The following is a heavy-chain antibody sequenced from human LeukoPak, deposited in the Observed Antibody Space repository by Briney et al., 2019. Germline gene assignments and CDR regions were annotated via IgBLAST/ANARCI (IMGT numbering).Heavy chain of an antibody. V-gene: IGHV4-4*07. CDR3: AREGRWNIFTGFLDY. CDR2: IYTSGST. CDR1: GGSISSYY. Sequence: SETLSLTCTVSGGSISSYYWSWIRQPAGKGLEWIGRIYTSGSTNYNPSLKSRVTMSVDTSKNQFSLKLNSVTAADTAVYYCAREGRWNIFTGFLDYWGQGSLVTVSS. J-gene: IGHJ4*02. D-gene: IGHD3-9*01.